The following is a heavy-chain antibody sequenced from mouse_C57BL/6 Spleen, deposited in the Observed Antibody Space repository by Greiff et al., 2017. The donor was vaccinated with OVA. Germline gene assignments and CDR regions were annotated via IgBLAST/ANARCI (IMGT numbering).Heavy chain of an antibody. J-gene: IGHJ4*01. CDR1: GFTIKDDY. CDR3: TRKRPYAMDY. CDR2: IDPETGDT. V-gene: IGHV14-4*01. Sequence: VQLKQSGAELVRPGASVKLSCTASGFTIKDDYMHWVKQRPEQGLEWIGWIDPETGDTEYASKFQGKATITADTSSNTAYLQLSSLTSADTAVYYCTRKRPYAMDYWGQGTSVTVSS.